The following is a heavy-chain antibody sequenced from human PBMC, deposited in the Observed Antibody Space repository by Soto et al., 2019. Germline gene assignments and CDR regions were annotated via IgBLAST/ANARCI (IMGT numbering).Heavy chain of an antibody. Sequence: QVQLVQSGAEVRKPGASVKVSCKAAGYTFTNQYIHWVRQAPGQGLEWMGIINPTGGSTTYAQKFQGRFSMTGDTSTGTVYMDLSSLRSEDTAVYYCAREGSFYFDNRLDYWGQGTLGTVSS. D-gene: IGHD3-22*01. CDR2: INPTGGST. CDR3: AREGSFYFDNRLDY. V-gene: IGHV1-46*01. CDR1: GYTFTNQY. J-gene: IGHJ4*02.